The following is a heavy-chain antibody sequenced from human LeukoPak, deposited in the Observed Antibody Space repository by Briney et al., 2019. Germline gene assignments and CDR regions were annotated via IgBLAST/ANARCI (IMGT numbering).Heavy chain of an antibody. CDR3: ARGVSVTMVRGVIATPFGY. D-gene: IGHD3-10*01. Sequence: GASVKVSCKASGYTFTSYGISWVRQAPGQGLEWMGWISAYNGNTNYAQKLQGRVTMTTDTSTSTAYIELRSLRSDDTAVYYCARGVSVTMVRGVIATPFGYWGQGTLVTVSS. J-gene: IGHJ4*02. CDR2: ISAYNGNT. V-gene: IGHV1-18*01. CDR1: GYTFTSYG.